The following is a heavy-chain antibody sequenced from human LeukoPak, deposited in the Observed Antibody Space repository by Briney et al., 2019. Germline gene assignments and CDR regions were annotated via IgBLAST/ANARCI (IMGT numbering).Heavy chain of an antibody. CDR1: GYTFTSYD. D-gene: IGHD6-13*01. V-gene: IGHV1-8*01. CDR3: ARGGYSSSWYHFDY. CDR2: MSPNSGDT. J-gene: IGHJ4*02. Sequence: ASVKVSCKASGYTFTSYDFNWVRQATEQRPEWMGWMSPNSGDTGYAQKFQDRVTMTRNTSISTAYMELSSLRSDDTAVYYCARGGYSSSWYHFDYWGQGTLVTVSS.